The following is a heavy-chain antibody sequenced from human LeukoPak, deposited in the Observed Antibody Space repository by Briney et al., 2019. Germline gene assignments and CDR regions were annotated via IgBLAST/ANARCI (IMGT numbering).Heavy chain of an antibody. V-gene: IGHV1-69*10. CDR2: IIPILGIA. Sequence: SVKVSCKASGGTFSSYAISWVRQAPGQGVEWMGRIIPILGIANYAHTFQVTFTITSDKSTTTAYIELSSLRSEDTAVYYCARRAVAGPSFDYWGQGTLVTVSS. D-gene: IGHD6-19*01. CDR1: GGTFSSYA. CDR3: ARRAVAGPSFDY. J-gene: IGHJ4*02.